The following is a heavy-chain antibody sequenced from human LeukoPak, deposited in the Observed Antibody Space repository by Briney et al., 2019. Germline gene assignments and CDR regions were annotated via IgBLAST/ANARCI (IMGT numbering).Heavy chain of an antibody. J-gene: IGHJ4*02. CDR2: IHYSGST. CDR1: GGSISSYY. V-gene: IGHV4-39*07. Sequence: SETLSLTCTVSGGSISSYYWGWIRQPPGKGLEWIGSIHYSGSTYYNLSLKSRVTISVDTSKNQFSLNLNSVTAADTAVYYCARQTLELRYFDYWGQGTLVTVSS. CDR3: ARQTLELRYFDY. D-gene: IGHD1-1*01.